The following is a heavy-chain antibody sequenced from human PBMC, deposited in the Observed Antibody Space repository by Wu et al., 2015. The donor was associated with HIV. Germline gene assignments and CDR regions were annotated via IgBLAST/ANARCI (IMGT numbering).Heavy chain of an antibody. CDR1: GYTFTSYG. CDR3: AREGNYYGSGSPLYWFDP. CDR2: ISIYNGNT. Sequence: QVQLVQSGAEVKTPGASVKVSCKASGYTFTSYGISWVRQAPGQGLEWMGWISIYNGNTNYAQKLQGRVTMTRDTLTNTAYLELRSLRSDDTAVYYCAREGNYYGSGSPLYWFDPGAREPWSPSPQ. V-gene: IGHV1-18*01. D-gene: IGHD3-10*01. J-gene: IGHJ5*02.